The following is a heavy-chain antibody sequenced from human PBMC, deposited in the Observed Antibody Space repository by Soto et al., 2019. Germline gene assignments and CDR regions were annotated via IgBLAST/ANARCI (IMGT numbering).Heavy chain of an antibody. CDR3: ARDTREITRVRGVIPYYIYHMDV. J-gene: IGHJ6*02. V-gene: IGHV1-69*01. D-gene: IGHD3-10*01. CDR1: GGTFNNYA. Sequence: QVHLAQSGAEVKKRGSSVKVSCRVSGGTFNNYAISWVRQAPGEGLEWMGGIIPAFGTPKYAQRFQDRVTISADVYAATAYMELTSLRSDDTAVYYCARDTREITRVRGVIPYYIYHMDVWGPGTTVAVSS. CDR2: IIPAFGTP.